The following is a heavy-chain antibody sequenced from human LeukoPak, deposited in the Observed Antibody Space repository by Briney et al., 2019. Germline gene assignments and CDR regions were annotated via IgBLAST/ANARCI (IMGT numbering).Heavy chain of an antibody. V-gene: IGHV3-74*01. CDR1: GFTFSSYW. Sequence: GGSLRLSCAASGFTFSSYWMHWVRQAPGKGLVWVSSIKSDGSSTSYADSVKGRFTISRDNSRNTLYLQMNSLRTEDTAVYYCAKDRTFMVRGVAPSDYWGQGTLVTVSS. D-gene: IGHD3-10*01. CDR2: IKSDGSST. CDR3: AKDRTFMVRGVAPSDY. J-gene: IGHJ4*02.